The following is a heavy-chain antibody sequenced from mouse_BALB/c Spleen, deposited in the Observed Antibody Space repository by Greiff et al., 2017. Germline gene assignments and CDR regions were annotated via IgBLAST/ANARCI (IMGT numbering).Heavy chain of an antibody. J-gene: IGHJ4*01. V-gene: IGHV2-6-4*01. CDR3: ARSTMITTTVYYYAMDY. D-gene: IGHD2-4*01. CDR1: GFSLSRYS. CDR2: IWGGGST. Sequence: VQLVESGPGLVAPSQSLSITCTVSGFSLSRYSVHWVRQPPGKGLEWLGMIWGGGSTDYNSALKSRLSISKDNSKSQVFLKMNSLQTDDTAMYYCARSTMITTTVYYYAMDYWGQGTSVTVSS.